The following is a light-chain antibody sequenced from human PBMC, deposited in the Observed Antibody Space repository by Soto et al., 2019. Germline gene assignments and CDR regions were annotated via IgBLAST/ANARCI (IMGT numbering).Light chain of an antibody. Sequence: EIVLTQSPGTLSLSPGERATLSCRASQSVSSFLAWYQQKPGQAPRLLIYDTFNRATGIPARFSGSGSGTDFTLTISGLEPEDFAIYYCQQRSNWPPITFGQGTRLEIK. J-gene: IGKJ5*01. CDR3: QQRSNWPPIT. CDR2: DTF. V-gene: IGKV3-11*01. CDR1: QSVSSF.